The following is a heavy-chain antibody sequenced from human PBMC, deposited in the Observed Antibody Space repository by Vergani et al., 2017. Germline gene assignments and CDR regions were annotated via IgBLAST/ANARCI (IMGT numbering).Heavy chain of an antibody. V-gene: IGHV4-59*01. D-gene: IGHD6-19*01. CDR2: IYYSGST. CDR1: GGSISSYY. CDR3: ASQDIAVAGTGIWAFDI. J-gene: IGHJ3*02. Sequence: QVQLQESGPGLVKPSETLSLTCTVSGGSISSYYWSWIRQPPGKGLEWFGYIYYSGSTNYNPALKSRVTISVDTSKNQFSLKLSSVTAADTAVYYCASQDIAVAGTGIWAFDIWGQGTMVTVSS.